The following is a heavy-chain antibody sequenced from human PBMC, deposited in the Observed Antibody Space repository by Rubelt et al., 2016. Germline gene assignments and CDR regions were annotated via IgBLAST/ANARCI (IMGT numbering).Heavy chain of an antibody. V-gene: IGHV1-69*05. CDR2: IIPIFGTA. Sequence: GGIIPIFGTANYAQKLQGRVTMTTDTSTSTAYMELRSLRSDDTAVYYCATEVGYFWGQGTLVTVSS. J-gene: IGHJ4*02. D-gene: IGHD1-26*01. CDR3: ATEVGYF.